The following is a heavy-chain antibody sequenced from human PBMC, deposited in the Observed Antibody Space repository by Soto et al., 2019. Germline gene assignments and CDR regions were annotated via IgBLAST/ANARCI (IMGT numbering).Heavy chain of an antibody. CDR3: ARGSAFGVVISWFDP. CDR2: IYYSGST. V-gene: IGHV4-30-4*01. Sequence: PSETLSLTCTVSGGSISSGDYYWSWIRQPPGKGLEWIGYIYYSGSTYYNPSLKSRVTISVDTSKNQFSLKLSSVTAADTAVYYCARGSAFGVVISWFDPWGQGTLVTVSS. D-gene: IGHD3-3*01. J-gene: IGHJ5*02. CDR1: GGSISSGDYY.